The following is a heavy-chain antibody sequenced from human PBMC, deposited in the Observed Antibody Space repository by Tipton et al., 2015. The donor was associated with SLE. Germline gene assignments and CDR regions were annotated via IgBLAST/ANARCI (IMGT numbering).Heavy chain of an antibody. V-gene: IGHV3-74*01. J-gene: IGHJ3*02. CDR3: AKAQHYYDSVAAFDM. CDR2: IDTEGSTT. CDR1: GFTFSMDW. D-gene: IGHD3-22*01. Sequence: SLRLSCEASGFTFSMDWMHWVRQAPGKGLVWVSRIDTEGSTTRYADSVKGRFTISRDNSKNTLFLQMNSLRPEDTALYYCAKAQHYYDSVAAFDMWGQGTMVTVSS.